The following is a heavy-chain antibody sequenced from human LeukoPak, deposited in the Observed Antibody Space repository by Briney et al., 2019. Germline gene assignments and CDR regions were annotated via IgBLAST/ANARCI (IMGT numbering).Heavy chain of an antibody. J-gene: IGHJ4*02. CDR3: ARGPYCSSTSCYRNFDY. V-gene: IGHV1-2*02. D-gene: IGHD2-2*02. CDR1: GYTFTGYY. Sequence: ASVKVSCEASGYTFTGYYMHWVRQAPGQGLEWMGWINPNGGGTNYAQKFQGRVTMTRDTSISTAYMELSRLRSDDTAVYYCARGPYCSSTSCYRNFDYWGQGTLVTVSS. CDR2: INPNGGGT.